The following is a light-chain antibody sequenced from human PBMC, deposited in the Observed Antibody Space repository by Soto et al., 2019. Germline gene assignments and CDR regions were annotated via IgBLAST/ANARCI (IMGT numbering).Light chain of an antibody. Sequence: ETLLTQSPGTLSLSPGERATLSCRASQSVTSSYLAWYQQKPGQAPRLLIYGASSRATGIPDRFSGSGSGTDFTLTIRRLEPEDFAVYYCQQHGSSSLTFGLGTKVEMK. V-gene: IGKV3-20*01. CDR2: GAS. CDR1: QSVTSSY. J-gene: IGKJ1*01. CDR3: QQHGSSSLT.